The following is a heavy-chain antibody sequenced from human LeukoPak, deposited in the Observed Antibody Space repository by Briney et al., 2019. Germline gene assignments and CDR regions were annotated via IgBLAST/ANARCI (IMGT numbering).Heavy chain of an antibody. CDR1: GGSFSGYY. Sequence: SETLSLTCAVCGGSFSGYYWSWIRQPPGKGLEWIGGINHSGSTNYNPSLKSRVTISVDTSKNQFSLKLSSVTAADTAVYRCARDRRLLRYFDWLFLYYFDYWAQGTVVTVSS. CDR2: INHSGST. J-gene: IGHJ4*02. V-gene: IGHV4-34*01. D-gene: IGHD3-9*01. CDR3: ARDRRLLRYFDWLFLYYFDY.